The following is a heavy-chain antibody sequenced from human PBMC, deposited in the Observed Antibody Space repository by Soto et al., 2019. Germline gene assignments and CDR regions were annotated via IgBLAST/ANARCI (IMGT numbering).Heavy chain of an antibody. V-gene: IGHV1-8*01. CDR1: GYTFTSYD. Sequence: VQLVQSGAEVQKPGASVKVSCKASGYTFTSYDINWVRQATGQGLEYLGWMNPNSGNTAYVQKFQGRVTMTWDTSITTAYMELSSLRSEDTAVYFCARGIKYGAYSRWFDPWGQGTLVTVSS. CDR3: ARGIKYGAYSRWFDP. D-gene: IGHD4-17*01. CDR2: MNPNSGNT. J-gene: IGHJ5*02.